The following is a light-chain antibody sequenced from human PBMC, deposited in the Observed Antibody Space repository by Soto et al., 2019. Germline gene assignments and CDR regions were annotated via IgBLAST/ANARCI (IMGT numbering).Light chain of an antibody. V-gene: IGKV3-15*01. CDR1: QSVSTN. J-gene: IGKJ5*01. CDR2: AAS. Sequence: EIVITHSPATLSFSPVERGTLSCRASQSVSTNLAWYQHKPGQAPRLLIYAASTRATGIPARFSGSGSGTEFTLTISTLQSEDFAVYYCQQYNNWPQITFGQGTRLEIK. CDR3: QQYNNWPQIT.